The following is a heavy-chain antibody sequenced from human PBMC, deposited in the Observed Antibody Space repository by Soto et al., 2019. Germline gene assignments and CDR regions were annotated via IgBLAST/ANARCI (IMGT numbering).Heavy chain of an antibody. CDR3: ARDVAIFGVVTYSDY. D-gene: IGHD3-3*01. Sequence: EVQLVASGGGLVQPGGSLRLSCAASGFTVSSNYMSWVRQAPGKGLEWVSVIYSGGSTYYADSVKGRFTISRDNSKNTLYLQMNSLRAEDTAVYYCARDVAIFGVVTYSDYWGQGTLVTVSS. CDR1: GFTVSSNY. J-gene: IGHJ4*02. CDR2: IYSGGST. V-gene: IGHV3-66*01.